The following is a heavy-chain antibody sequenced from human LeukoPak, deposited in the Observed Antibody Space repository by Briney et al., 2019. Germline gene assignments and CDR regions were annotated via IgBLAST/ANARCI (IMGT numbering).Heavy chain of an antibody. D-gene: IGHD3-16*01. CDR3: VRGQRTAWGLDY. CDR1: GFTFSSNW. J-gene: IGHJ4*02. V-gene: IGHV3-74*01. Sequence: GGSLRLPCAVFGFTFSSNWMHWVRQAPGKGLVWISHISTDARTITYADFVKGRFTISRDNAKNTVYLQMNSLRAEDTALYYCVRGQRTAWGLDYWGQGTLVTVSS. CDR2: ISTDARTI.